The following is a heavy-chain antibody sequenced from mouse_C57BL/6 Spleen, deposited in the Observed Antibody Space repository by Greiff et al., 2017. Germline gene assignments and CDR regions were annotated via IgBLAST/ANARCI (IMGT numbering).Heavy chain of an antibody. D-gene: IGHD1-1*01. CDR3: ARDGSSLYVMYY. CDR2: IDPSDSET. J-gene: IGHJ4*01. V-gene: IGHV1-52*01. Sequence: VQLQQPGAELVRPGSSVKLSCKASGYTFTSYWMHWVKQRPIQGLEWIGNIDPSDSETHYNQKFKDKATLTVDKSSSTAYLQLSSLTSEESAVYDCARDGSSLYVMYYWGQGTSQTVSS. CDR1: GYTFTSYW.